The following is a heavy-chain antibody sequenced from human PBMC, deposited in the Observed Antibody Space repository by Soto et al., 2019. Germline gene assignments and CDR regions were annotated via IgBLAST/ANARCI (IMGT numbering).Heavy chain of an antibody. CDR2: IYYSGST. J-gene: IGHJ4*02. Sequence: QVQLQESGPGLVKPSQTLSLTCTVSGGSISSGDYYWSWIRQPPGKGLEWIGYIYYSGSTYYNPSLKSRVTISVDTSQTQVSLKLSSVTAADTAVYYCARGSYYYDSSGYYHYWGRGTLVTVSS. D-gene: IGHD3-22*01. CDR1: GGSISSGDYY. V-gene: IGHV4-30-4*01. CDR3: ARGSYYYDSSGYYHY.